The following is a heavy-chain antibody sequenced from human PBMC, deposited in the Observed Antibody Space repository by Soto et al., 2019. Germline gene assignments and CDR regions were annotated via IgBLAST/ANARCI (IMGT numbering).Heavy chain of an antibody. V-gene: IGHV1-24*01. D-gene: IGHD6-13*01. CDR1: GYTFTSYG. CDR2: FDPEDGET. CDR3: ATGAGIAAAGRHYYYYGMDV. J-gene: IGHJ6*02. Sequence: GASVKVSCKASGYTFTSYGISWVRQAPGQGLEWMGGFDPEDGETIYAQKFQGRVTMTEDTSTDTAYMELSSLRSEDTAVYYCATGAGIAAAGRHYYYYGMDVWGQGTTVTVSS.